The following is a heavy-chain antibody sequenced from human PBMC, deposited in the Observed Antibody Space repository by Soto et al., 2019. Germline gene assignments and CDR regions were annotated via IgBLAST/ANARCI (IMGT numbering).Heavy chain of an antibody. CDR1: GGSISSGSSY. V-gene: IGHV4-39*01. CDR3: ARQVSWSGNARYYYGMYV. CDR2: IYYSGST. D-gene: IGHD6-13*01. J-gene: IGHJ6*04. Sequence: SETLSLTCTVSGGSISSGSSYWGWIRQPPGKGLEWIGSIYYSGSTYYNPSLKSRVTISVDTSKNQFSLELSSVTAADTAVYFCARQVSWSGNARYYYGMYVWGKGSTVTVSS.